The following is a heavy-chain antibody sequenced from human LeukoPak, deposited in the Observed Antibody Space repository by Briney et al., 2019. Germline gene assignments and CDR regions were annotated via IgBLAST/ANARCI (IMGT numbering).Heavy chain of an antibody. J-gene: IGHJ4*02. CDR3: ARGPMHGPRYYFDY. Sequence: SETLSLTCTVSGGSISSYYWSWFRQPPGKGLEWIGEINHSGSTNYNPSLKSRVTISVDTSKDQFSLKLSSVTAADTAVYYCARGPMHGPRYYFDYWGQGTLVTVSS. CDR2: INHSGST. CDR1: GGSISSYY. V-gene: IGHV4-34*01.